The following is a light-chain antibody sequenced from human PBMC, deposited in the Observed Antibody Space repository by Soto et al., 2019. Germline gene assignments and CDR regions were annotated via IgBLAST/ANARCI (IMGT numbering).Light chain of an antibody. CDR1: QSVSSY. V-gene: IGKV3-11*01. CDR2: DAS. CDR3: QQRSNWPPRST. J-gene: IGKJ4*01. Sequence: EIVLTQSPATLSLSPGERATLSCSASQSVSSYLDWYQQKPGQAPRLLIYDASNRATGIPARFSGSGSGTDFTLTISSLEPEDFAVYYCQQRSNWPPRSTFGGGTKVEIK.